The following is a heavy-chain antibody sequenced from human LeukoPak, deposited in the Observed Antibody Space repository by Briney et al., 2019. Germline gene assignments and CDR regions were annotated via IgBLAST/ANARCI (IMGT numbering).Heavy chain of an antibody. CDR2: MNPNSGNT. D-gene: IGHD2-2*02. J-gene: IGHJ5*02. Sequence: GASVKVSCKASGYTFTNYDINWVRQATGQGLEWMGWMNPNSGNTGYAQKFQGRVTITRNTSISTAYMELSSLRSEDTAVYYCARGPRHYASTSCYRFDPWGQGTLVTVSS. V-gene: IGHV1-8*03. CDR3: ARGPRHYASTSCYRFDP. CDR1: GYTFTNYD.